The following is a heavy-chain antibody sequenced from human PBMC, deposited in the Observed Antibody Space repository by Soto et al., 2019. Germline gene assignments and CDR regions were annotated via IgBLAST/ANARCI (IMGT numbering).Heavy chain of an antibody. V-gene: IGHV3-30*01. Sequence: PGGSLRLSCAASGFTVSSCAIHWVRQAPGKGLEWVSIISDDGNNKYYADSVKGRFTISRDNYKDTLFLQMNSLRAEDTAVYYCARDKSFEGRGSRWYDDFRGNDGLDIWGQGTMVTVSS. CDR1: GFTVSSCA. CDR2: ISDDGNNK. CDR3: ARDKSFEGRGSRWYDDFRGNDGLDI. J-gene: IGHJ3*02. D-gene: IGHD6-13*01.